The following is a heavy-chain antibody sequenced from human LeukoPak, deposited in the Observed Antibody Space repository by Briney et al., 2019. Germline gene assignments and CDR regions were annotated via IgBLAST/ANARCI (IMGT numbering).Heavy chain of an antibody. J-gene: IGHJ4*02. D-gene: IGHD5-24*01. CDR3: ARGGRDGYNFELDY. CDR1: GGSISSYY. Sequence: SETLSLTCTVSGGSISSYYWSWIRQPPGKGLEWIGYIYYSGSTNYNPSLKSRVTILVDTSKNQFSLKLSSVTAADTAVYYCARGGRDGYNFELDYWGQGTLVTVSS. CDR2: IYYSGST. V-gene: IGHV4-59*08.